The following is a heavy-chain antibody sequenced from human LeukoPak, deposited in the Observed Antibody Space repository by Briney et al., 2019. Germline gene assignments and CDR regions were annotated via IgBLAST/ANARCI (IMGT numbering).Heavy chain of an antibody. D-gene: IGHD6-19*01. CDR3: ARRRRIAEAGRSGDALDI. Sequence: SETLSLTCTVSGASISTYYWTWIRQPPGKGLEWIGYIYNSGSTNYNPSLKSRVTISVDTSKNQFPLKLSSVTAADTAVYYCARRRRIAEAGRSGDALDIWGQGTMVTVSS. CDR1: GASISTYY. V-gene: IGHV4-59*08. J-gene: IGHJ3*02. CDR2: IYNSGST.